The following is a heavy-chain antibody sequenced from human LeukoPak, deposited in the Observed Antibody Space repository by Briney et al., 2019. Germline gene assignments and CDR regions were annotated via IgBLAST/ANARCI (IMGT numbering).Heavy chain of an antibody. J-gene: IGHJ4*02. D-gene: IGHD3-10*01. CDR3: ARAGERITMVRGVIRKEVFDY. CDR1: GGSFSGYY. V-gene: IGHV4-34*01. CDR2: INHSGST. Sequence: SETLSLTCAVYGGSFSGYYWSWIRQPPGKGLEWIGEINHSGSTNYNPSLKSRVTISVDTSKNQFSLKLSSVTAADTAVYYCARAGERITMVRGVIRKEVFDYWGQGTLVTVSS.